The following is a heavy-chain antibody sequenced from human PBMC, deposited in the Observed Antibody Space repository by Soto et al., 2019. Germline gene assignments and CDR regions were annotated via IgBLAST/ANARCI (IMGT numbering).Heavy chain of an antibody. CDR1: GGSISSGDYY. Sequence: QVQLQESGPGLVKPSQTLSLTCTVSGGSISSGDYYWSWIRQPPGKGLEWIGYIYYSGSTYYNPSLKSRVTIPVDTSKNPFSLKLSSVTAADTAVYYCARDQGYCSGGSCYSFDYWGQGTLVTVSS. V-gene: IGHV4-30-4*01. D-gene: IGHD2-15*01. J-gene: IGHJ4*02. CDR2: IYYSGST. CDR3: ARDQGYCSGGSCYSFDY.